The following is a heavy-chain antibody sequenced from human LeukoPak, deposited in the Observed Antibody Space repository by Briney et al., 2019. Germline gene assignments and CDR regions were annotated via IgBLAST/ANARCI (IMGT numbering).Heavy chain of an antibody. J-gene: IGHJ6*02. CDR3: ARGDLTTVTTGYYYGMDV. CDR1: GGCFSGYY. V-gene: IGHV4-34*01. D-gene: IGHD4-17*01. Sequence: SVTLSLTCAVYGGCFSGYYWSWIRQPPGKGLEWIGEINHSGSTNYNPSLKSRVTISVDTSKNQFSLKLSSVTAADTAVYYCARGDLTTVTTGYYYGMDVWGQGTTVTVSS. CDR2: INHSGST.